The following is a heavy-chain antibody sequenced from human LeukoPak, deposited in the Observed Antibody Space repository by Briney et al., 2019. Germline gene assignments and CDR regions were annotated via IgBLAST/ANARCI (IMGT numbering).Heavy chain of an antibody. CDR2: IYYSGGT. CDR3: ARHGGLIVVVPAAMEDFWFDP. D-gene: IGHD2-2*01. V-gene: IGHV4-39*01. J-gene: IGHJ5*02. Sequence: PSETLSLTCTVSGGSISSSSYYWGWIRQPPGKGLEWIGSIYYSGGTYYNPSLKSRVTISVDTSKNQFSLKLSSVTAADTAVYYCARHGGLIVVVPAAMEDFWFDPWGQGTLVTVSS. CDR1: GGSISSSSYY.